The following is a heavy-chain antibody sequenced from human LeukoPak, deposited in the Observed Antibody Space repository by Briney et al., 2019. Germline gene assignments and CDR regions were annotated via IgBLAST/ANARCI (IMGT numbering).Heavy chain of an antibody. CDR1: GFTFSSYA. CDR3: ARDRLHYGEYEKTFDY. V-gene: IGHV3-30*04. CDR2: ISYDGSNK. J-gene: IGHJ4*02. D-gene: IGHD4-17*01. Sequence: GGSLRLSCAASGFTFSSYAMHWVRQAPGKGLEWVAVISYDGSNKYYADSVKGRFTISRDNSKNTLYLQMNGLRAEDTAVYYCARDRLHYGEYEKTFDYWGQGTLVTVSS.